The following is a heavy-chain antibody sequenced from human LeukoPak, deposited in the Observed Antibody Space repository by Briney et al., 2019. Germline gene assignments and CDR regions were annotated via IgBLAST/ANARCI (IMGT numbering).Heavy chain of an antibody. D-gene: IGHD6-19*01. CDR1: GYTFTSYG. J-gene: IGHJ4*02. CDR3: ARDYSSGWPNFDY. CDR2: ISTYNGNT. Sequence: AASVKASCKASGYTFTSYGISWVRQAPGQGLEWMGWISTYNGNTNYSQKVQGRVTMTTDTSTSTAYMELRSLRSDDTAVYYCARDYSSGWPNFDYWGQGTLVTVSS. V-gene: IGHV1-18*01.